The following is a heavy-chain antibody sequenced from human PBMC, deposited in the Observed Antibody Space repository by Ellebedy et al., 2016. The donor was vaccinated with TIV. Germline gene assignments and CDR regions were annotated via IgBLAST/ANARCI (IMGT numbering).Heavy chain of an antibody. CDR2: IYYSGST. Sequence: SETLSLTXTVSGGSISSYYWSWIRQPPGKGLEWIGYIYYSGSTNYNPSLKSRVTISVDTSKNQFSLKLSSVTAADTAVYYCARRDPTHFDYWGQGTLVTVSS. CDR1: GGSISSYY. J-gene: IGHJ4*02. D-gene: IGHD5-24*01. CDR3: ARRDPTHFDY. V-gene: IGHV4-59*12.